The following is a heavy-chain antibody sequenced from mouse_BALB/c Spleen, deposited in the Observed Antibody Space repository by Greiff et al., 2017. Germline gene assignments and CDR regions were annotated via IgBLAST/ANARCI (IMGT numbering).Heavy chain of an antibody. D-gene: IGHD1-1*01. V-gene: IGHV2-2*02. CDR2: IWSGGST. CDR1: GFSLTSYG. CDR3: ARNYYGSSYWYFDV. Sequence: VQLQQSGPGLVQPSQSLSITCTVSGFSLTSYGVHWVRQSPGKGLEWLGVIWSGGSTDYNAAFLSRLSISKDNSKSQVFFKMNSLQANDTAIYYCARNYYGSSYWYFDVWGAGTTVTVSS. J-gene: IGHJ1*01.